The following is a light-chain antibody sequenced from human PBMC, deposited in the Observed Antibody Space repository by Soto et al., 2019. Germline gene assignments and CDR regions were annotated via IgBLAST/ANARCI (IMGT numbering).Light chain of an antibody. CDR2: GAS. CDR3: QQYGRSTYT. V-gene: IGKV3-20*01. Sequence: EIVLTQSPGTLSLSPGERATRACRASQSVSSSYLAGYQQKPGQAPRLLIYGASSRATGIPDRFSGSGSGTDFTLTISRLEPEDFAVYYCQQYGRSTYTFGQGTKLEI. J-gene: IGKJ2*01. CDR1: QSVSSSY.